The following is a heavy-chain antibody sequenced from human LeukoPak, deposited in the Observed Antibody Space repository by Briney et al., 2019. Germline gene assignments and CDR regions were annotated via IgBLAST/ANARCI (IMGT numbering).Heavy chain of an antibody. D-gene: IGHD2-2*01. CDR1: GGSFSGYY. V-gene: IGHV4-34*01. Sequence: SETLSLTCAVYGGSFSGYYWSWIRQPPGKGLEWIGEINHSGSTNYNPSLKSRVTISVDTSKNQFSLKLSSVTAADTAVYYSARFTSRGPHSKFDYWGQGTLVTVSS. CDR2: INHSGST. J-gene: IGHJ4*02. CDR3: ARFTSRGPHSKFDY.